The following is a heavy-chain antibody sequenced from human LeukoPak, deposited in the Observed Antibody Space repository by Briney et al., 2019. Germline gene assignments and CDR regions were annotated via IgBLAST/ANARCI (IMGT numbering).Heavy chain of an antibody. CDR3: AKDPVPYCSSTSCYSYYMDV. V-gene: IGHV3-74*01. J-gene: IGHJ6*03. CDR2: IKPDGSNT. Sequence: GGSLRLSCAASGFTFSTYSMHWVRQAPGKGLVWVSYIKPDGSNTAYADSVKGRFTISRDNAKNTLYLQMNSLRAEDTAVYYCAKDPVPYCSSTSCYSYYMDVWGKGTTVTVSS. D-gene: IGHD2-2*01. CDR1: GFTFSTYS.